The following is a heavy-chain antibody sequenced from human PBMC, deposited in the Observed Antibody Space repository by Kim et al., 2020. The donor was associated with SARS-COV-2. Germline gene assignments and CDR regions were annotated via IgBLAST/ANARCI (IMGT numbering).Heavy chain of an antibody. CDR1: GYIFTTYW. CDR3: ARRGGTPWGGGTRWFDY. CDR2: IYPGDSDT. V-gene: IGHV5-51*01. J-gene: IGHJ4*02. D-gene: IGHD1-26*01. Sequence: GESLKISCKTSGYIFTTYWIGWVRQMPGKGLEWMGIIYPGDSDTRYSPSFQGQVTISDDKSISTAYLQWSSLTAADTAMYYCARRGGTPWGGGTRWFDYWGQGTLVTVSS.